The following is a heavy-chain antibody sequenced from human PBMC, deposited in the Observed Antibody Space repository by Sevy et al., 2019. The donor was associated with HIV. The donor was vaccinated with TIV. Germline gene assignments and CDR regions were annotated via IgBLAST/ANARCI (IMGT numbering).Heavy chain of an antibody. J-gene: IGHJ4*02. V-gene: IGHV3-21*01. CDR1: GFTFSSYS. Sequence: GGSLRLSCAASGFTFSSYSMNWVRQAPGKGLEWVSSISCSSSYIYYADSVKGRFTISRDNAKNSLYLQMNSLRAEDTAVYYCARAGPYGVVINSCDYWGQGTLVTVSS. CDR3: ARAGPYGVVINSCDY. CDR2: ISCSSSYI. D-gene: IGHD3-3*01.